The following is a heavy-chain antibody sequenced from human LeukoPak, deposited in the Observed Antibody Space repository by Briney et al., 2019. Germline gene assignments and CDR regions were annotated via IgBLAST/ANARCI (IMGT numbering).Heavy chain of an antibody. Sequence: PGGSLSLSCAASGFTFSNYPMTWVRQAPGRGLEWVSVIGHYGADIHYADSVEGRFTISRDNSANTLYLQMNSLRAEDTAVYYCAKYCGGDCFRNFDSWGQGTLVTVSS. V-gene: IGHV3-23*01. D-gene: IGHD2-21*02. CDR3: AKYCGGDCFRNFDS. J-gene: IGHJ4*02. CDR1: GFTFSNYP. CDR2: IGHYGADI.